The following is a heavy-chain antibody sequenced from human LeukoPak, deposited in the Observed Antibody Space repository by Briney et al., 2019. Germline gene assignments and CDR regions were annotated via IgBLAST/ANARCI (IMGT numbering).Heavy chain of an antibody. Sequence: GGSLRLSCAASGFTFSSYSMNWVRQAPGKGLEWVSSISSSSSYIYYGDSVKGRFTVSRDNAKNSLYLQMNSLRAEDTAVYYCARDRAKYDFWSGYFPHFDYWGQGTLVTVSS. CDR3: ARDRAKYDFWSGYFPHFDY. D-gene: IGHD3-3*01. V-gene: IGHV3-21*01. CDR1: GFTFSSYS. J-gene: IGHJ4*02. CDR2: ISSSSSYI.